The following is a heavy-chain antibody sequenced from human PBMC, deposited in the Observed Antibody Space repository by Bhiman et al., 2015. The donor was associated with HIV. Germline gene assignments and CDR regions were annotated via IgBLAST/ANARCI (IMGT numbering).Heavy chain of an antibody. CDR2: ISSSSTTI. J-gene: IGHJ4*02. D-gene: IGHD2-2*03. V-gene: IGHV3-48*01. Sequence: EVQLVESGGGLVQPGGSLRLSCAPSGFTFSSYSMNWVRQAPGKGLEWVSYISSSSTTIYYADSVKGRFTISRDNAKNSLSLQMNSLRAEDTAVYYCAKADSVRAKVDSVPFSNNWINYFDYWGQGTLVTVSS. CDR3: AKADSVRAKVDSVPFSNNWINYFDY. CDR1: GFTFSSYS.